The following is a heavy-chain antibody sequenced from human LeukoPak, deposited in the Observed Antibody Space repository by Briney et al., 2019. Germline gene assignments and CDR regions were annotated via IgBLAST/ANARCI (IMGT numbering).Heavy chain of an antibody. V-gene: IGHV3-48*03. CDR3: ARVEGGYYDSSGYYYGNYYFDY. D-gene: IGHD3-22*01. CDR2: ISSSGSTI. Sequence: PGGSLRLSCAASGFTFSSYEMNWVRQAPGKGLEWVSYISSSGSTIYYADSVKGRFTISRDNAKNSLYLQMNSLRAEDTAVYYCARVEGGYYDSSGYYYGNYYFDYWGQGTLVTVSS. CDR1: GFTFSSYE. J-gene: IGHJ4*02.